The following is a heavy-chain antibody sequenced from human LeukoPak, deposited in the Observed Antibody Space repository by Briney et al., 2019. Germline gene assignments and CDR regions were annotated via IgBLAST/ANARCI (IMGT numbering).Heavy chain of an antibody. J-gene: IGHJ1*01. V-gene: IGHV1-18*01. CDR2: ISAYNGYT. CDR3: ARDKAVTTEVTQHFQH. CDR1: GYTFTNYG. Sequence: ASVKVSCKASGYTFTNYGISWVRQAPGQGLEWMGWISAYNGYTDYAQKFQFRVTMTTDTSTSTAYMELRSLRSEDTAVYYCARDKAVTTEVTQHFQHWGQGTLVTVSS. D-gene: IGHD4-23*01.